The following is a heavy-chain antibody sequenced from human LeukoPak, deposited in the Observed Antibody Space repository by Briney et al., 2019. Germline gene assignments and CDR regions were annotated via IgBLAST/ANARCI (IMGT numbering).Heavy chain of an antibody. D-gene: IGHD5-12*01. J-gene: IGHJ4*02. Sequence: GRSLRLSCAASGFTFSSHCMHWVRQAPGKGLVWVSRVNSDESTTNYADSVKGRFTISRDNAKNTLYLQMNSLRVEDTAVYYCARGDSGYDYNFFDDWGQGTLVTVSS. CDR2: VNSDESTT. CDR1: GFTFSSHC. CDR3: ARGDSGYDYNFFDD. V-gene: IGHV3-74*01.